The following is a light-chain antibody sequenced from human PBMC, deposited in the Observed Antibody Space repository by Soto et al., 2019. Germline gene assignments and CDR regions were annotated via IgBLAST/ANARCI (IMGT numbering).Light chain of an antibody. J-gene: IGKJ1*01. V-gene: IGKV1-39*01. CDR2: AAS. CDR1: QGISTY. CDR3: QQSYSTTWT. Sequence: DIQMTQSPSSLSASVGDRVTITCRSSQGISTYLNWYQQKPGKAPKLLIYAASSLQSGVPSRFSGSGSETDFTLTISSLQPEDFATYSCQQSYSTTWTFGQVTKVDIK.